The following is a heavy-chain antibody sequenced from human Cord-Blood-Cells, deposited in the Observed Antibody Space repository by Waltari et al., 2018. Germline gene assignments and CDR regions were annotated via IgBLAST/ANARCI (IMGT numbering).Heavy chain of an antibody. CDR1: GFTVRSNS. CDR3: ARSYSNYYYYGMDV. V-gene: IGHV3-53*01. D-gene: IGHD4-4*01. J-gene: IGHJ6*02. CDR2: IYSGGST. Sequence: EVQLVESGGGLIQPGGSLRLSCAASGFTVRSNSMSLVRLAPGKGLEWVSVIYSGGSTNYADSVKGRFTISRDNSKNTLYLQMNSLRAEDTAVYYCARSYSNYYYYGMDVWGQGTTVTVSS.